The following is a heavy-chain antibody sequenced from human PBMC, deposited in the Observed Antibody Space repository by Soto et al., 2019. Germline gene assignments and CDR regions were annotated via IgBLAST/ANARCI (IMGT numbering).Heavy chain of an antibody. CDR2: IYYSGST. CDR1: GGSISSYY. V-gene: IGHV4-59*01. J-gene: IGHJ4*02. CDR3: ARGVDTAIVDY. Sequence: PSETLSLTCTVSGGSISSYYWSWIRQPPGKGQEWIGYIYYSGSTNYNPSLKSRVTISVDTSKNQFSLKLSSVTAADTAVYYCARGVDTAIVDYWGQGTLVTISS. D-gene: IGHD5-18*01.